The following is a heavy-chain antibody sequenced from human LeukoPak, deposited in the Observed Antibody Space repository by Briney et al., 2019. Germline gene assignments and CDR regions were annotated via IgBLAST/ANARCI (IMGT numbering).Heavy chain of an antibody. CDR3: AKCGGSYSYYFDY. CDR1: GFTFSSYG. J-gene: IGHJ4*02. V-gene: IGHV3-30*02. Sequence: GGSLRLSCAASGFTFSSYGMHWVRQAPGKGLEWVAFIRYDGSNKYYADSVKGRFTISRDNSKNTLYLQMNSLRAEDTAVYYCAKCGGSYSYYFDYWGQGTLVTVSS. CDR2: IRYDGSNK. D-gene: IGHD1-26*01.